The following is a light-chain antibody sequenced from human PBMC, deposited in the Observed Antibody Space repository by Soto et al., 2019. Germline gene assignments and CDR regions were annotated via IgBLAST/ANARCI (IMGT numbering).Light chain of an antibody. CDR2: AAS. Sequence: DIQLTQSPSFLSASVGDRVTITCRASQGISSYLAWYQQKPGKAPKLLIYAASTLQSGVPSRFSGSGSGTEFTLTINSLQPEDFATYYCQQLNSYPLFTFGPGTKVDIK. CDR3: QQLNSYPLFT. CDR1: QGISSY. V-gene: IGKV1-9*01. J-gene: IGKJ3*01.